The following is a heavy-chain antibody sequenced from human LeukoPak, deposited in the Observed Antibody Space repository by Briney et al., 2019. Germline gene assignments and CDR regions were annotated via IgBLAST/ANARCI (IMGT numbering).Heavy chain of an antibody. D-gene: IGHD6-19*01. CDR3: AKDWLQWPIFYFDY. J-gene: IGHJ4*02. V-gene: IGHV3-23*01. Sequence: GGSLRLSCAASGFTFSSYAMSWVHQAPGKGLEWVSAISGSGGSTYYADSVKGRFTISRDNSKNTLYLQMNSLRAEDTAVYYCAKDWLQWPIFYFDYWGQGTLVTVSS. CDR2: ISGSGGST. CDR1: GFTFSSYA.